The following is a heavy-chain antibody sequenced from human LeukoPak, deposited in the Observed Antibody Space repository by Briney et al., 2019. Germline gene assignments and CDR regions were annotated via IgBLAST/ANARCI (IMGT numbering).Heavy chain of an antibody. J-gene: IGHJ4*02. CDR3: AGGGASIAAAGD. D-gene: IGHD6-13*01. CDR1: GFTFDDYG. Sequence: PGGSQRLSCAASGFTFDDYGMSWVRQAPGKGLEWVSGINWNGGSTGYADSVKGRFTISRDNAKNSLYLQMNSLRAEDTAVYYCAGGGASIAAAGDWGQGTLVTVSS. CDR2: INWNGGST. V-gene: IGHV3-20*04.